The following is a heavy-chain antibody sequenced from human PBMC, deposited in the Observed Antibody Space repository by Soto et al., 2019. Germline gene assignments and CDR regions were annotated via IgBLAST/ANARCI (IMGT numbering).Heavy chain of an antibody. CDR3: ARGPLLSMFDY. V-gene: IGHV4-59*01. Sequence: PSETLSLTCTVSGGSISSYYWSWIRQPPGKGLEWIGYIYYSGSTNYNPSLKSRVTISVDTSKNQLSLKLSSVTAADTAVYYCARGPLLSMFDYWGQGTLVTVSS. CDR1: GGSISSYY. J-gene: IGHJ4*02. CDR2: IYYSGST.